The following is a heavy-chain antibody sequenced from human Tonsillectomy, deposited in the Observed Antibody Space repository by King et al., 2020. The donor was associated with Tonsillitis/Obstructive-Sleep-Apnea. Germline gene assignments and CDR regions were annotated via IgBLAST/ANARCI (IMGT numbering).Heavy chain of an antibody. CDR1: GFSLNTSGVG. CDR3: AHTWYSSSSSGYFDY. V-gene: IGHV2-5*02. CDR2: IYWDDDK. Sequence: TLKESGPTVVKPTQTLTLTCSFSGFSLNTSGVGVGWIRQSPGKALEWLGSIYWDDDKPYSPSLKNRVAIMKETSKNQVVLIMTNMDPGDTGTYFCAHTWYSSSSSGYFDYWGQGILVAVFS. J-gene: IGHJ4*02. D-gene: IGHD6-6*01.